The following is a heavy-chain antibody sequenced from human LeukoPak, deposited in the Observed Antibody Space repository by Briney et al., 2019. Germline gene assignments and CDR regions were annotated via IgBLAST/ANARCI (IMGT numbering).Heavy chain of an antibody. CDR1: GFTFSSYG. J-gene: IGHJ4*02. D-gene: IGHD3-3*01. V-gene: IGHV3-30*03. CDR2: ISYDGSNK. Sequence: GSLRLSCAASGFTFSSYGMHWVRQAPGRGLEWVAVISYDGSNKYYADSVKGRFTISRDNSKNTLYLQMNSLRAEDTAVYYCARGFHYDFWSGSYYFDYWGQGTLVTVSS. CDR3: ARGFHYDFWSGSYYFDY.